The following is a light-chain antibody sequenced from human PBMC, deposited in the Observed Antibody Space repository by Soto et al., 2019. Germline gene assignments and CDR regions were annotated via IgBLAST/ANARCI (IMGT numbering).Light chain of an antibody. CDR1: RSDVGRYTY. CDR3: CSYTSSSNYV. CDR2: EVS. Sequence: QSALTQPASVSGSPGQSITISCTGTRSDVGRYTYVSWYQQHPGKAPKLMIYEVSYRPSGVSNRFSGSKSGSTASLTISGLQAEDEADYYCCSYTSSSNYVFGTGTKLTVL. J-gene: IGLJ1*01. V-gene: IGLV2-14*01.